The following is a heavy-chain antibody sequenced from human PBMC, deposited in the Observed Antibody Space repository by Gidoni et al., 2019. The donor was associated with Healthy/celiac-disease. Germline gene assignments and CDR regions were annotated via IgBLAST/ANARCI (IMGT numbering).Heavy chain of an antibody. CDR2: ISWNSGSI. Sequence: EVQLVESGGGLVQPGRSLRLSCAASGFTFDDYAMHWVRQAPGKGLEWVSGISWNSGSIGYADSVKGRFTISRDNAKNSLYLQMNSLRAEDTALYFCAKGRGECSGGSCYSGIYENYFDYWGQGTLVTVSS. J-gene: IGHJ4*02. CDR3: AKGRGECSGGSCYSGIYENYFDY. CDR1: GFTFDDYA. D-gene: IGHD2-15*01. V-gene: IGHV3-9*01.